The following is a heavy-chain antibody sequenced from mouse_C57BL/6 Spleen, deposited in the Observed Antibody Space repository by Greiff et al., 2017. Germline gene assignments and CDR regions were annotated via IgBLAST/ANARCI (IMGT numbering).Heavy chain of an antibody. CDR2: INYDGSST. J-gene: IGHJ4*01. D-gene: IGHD1-1*01. CDR3: ARVSSYDYAMDY. V-gene: IGHV5-16*01. Sequence: EVKLVESEGGLVRPGSSMKLSCTASGFTFSDYYMAWVRQVPEKGLEWVANINYDGSSTYYLDSLKSRFIISRDNAKNILYLQMSSLKSEDTATYYCARVSSYDYAMDYWGQGTSVTVSS. CDR1: GFTFSDYY.